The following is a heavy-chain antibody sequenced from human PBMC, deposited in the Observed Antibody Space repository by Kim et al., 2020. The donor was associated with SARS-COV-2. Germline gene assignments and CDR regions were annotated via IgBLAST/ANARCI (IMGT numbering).Heavy chain of an antibody. CDR3: AKADRPRGVTTLDY. Sequence: ADSVKGRFTISKDNSKNTLYLQMNSLGAEDTAVYYCAKADRPRGVTTLDYWGQGTLVTVSS. D-gene: IGHD4-17*01. V-gene: IGHV3-23*01. J-gene: IGHJ4*02.